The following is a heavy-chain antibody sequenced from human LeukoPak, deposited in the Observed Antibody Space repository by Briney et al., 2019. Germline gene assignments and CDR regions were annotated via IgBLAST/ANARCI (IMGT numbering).Heavy chain of an antibody. Sequence: SGGSLRLSCAASGFTFSSYAMSWVRQTPGKGLEWVSVINDSGSSTYDADSVKGRFTISRDNSKNTLFLQLNSLRAEDTAVYYCAKGKGAFCDGDCSGRILDYWGQGILVTVSS. V-gene: IGHV3-23*01. J-gene: IGHJ4*02. CDR2: INDSGSST. D-gene: IGHD2-21*02. CDR3: AKGKGAFCDGDCSGRILDY. CDR1: GFTFSSYA.